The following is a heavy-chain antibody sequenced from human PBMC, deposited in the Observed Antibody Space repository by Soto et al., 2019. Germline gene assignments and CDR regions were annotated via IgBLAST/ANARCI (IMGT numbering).Heavy chain of an antibody. J-gene: IGHJ4*02. CDR3: ARGPWGSGWFDY. CDR2: ISSNGGST. D-gene: IGHD6-19*01. V-gene: IGHV3-64*02. Sequence: EVQLVESGEGLVQPGGSLRLSCAACGYTFRSDAMHWVRQAPGKGLEYVSAISSNGGSTYYADSVKGRFTISRDNSKNTLYLQMGSLRAEDMAVYYCARGPWGSGWFDYWGQGTLVTDSS. CDR1: GYTFRSDA.